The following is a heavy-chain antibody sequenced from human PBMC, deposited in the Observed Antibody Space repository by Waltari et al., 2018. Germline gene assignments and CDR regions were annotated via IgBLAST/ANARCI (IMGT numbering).Heavy chain of an antibody. CDR3: ARGLYVVVPAANALDV. J-gene: IGHJ6*04. D-gene: IGHD2-2*01. CDR2: INHSGST. V-gene: IGHV4-34*01. Sequence: QVQLQQWGAGLWKPSETLSLTCAVYGGSFRGYYWSWIRQPPGKGLEWIGEINHSGSTNYNPSLKSRVTISVDTSKNQFSLKLSSVTAADTAVYYCARGLYVVVPAANALDVWGKGTTVTVSS. CDR1: GGSFRGYY.